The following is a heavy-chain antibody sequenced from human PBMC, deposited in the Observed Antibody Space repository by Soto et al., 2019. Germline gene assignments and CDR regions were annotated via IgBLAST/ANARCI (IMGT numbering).Heavy chain of an antibody. CDR2: INPNSGGT. Sequence: QVQLVQSGAEVKKPGASVKVSCKASGYTFTGYYMHWVRQAPGQGLEWMGWINPNSGGTNYAQKFQGWVTMTRDTSISTAYMELSRLGSDDTAVYYCARDHSIAARPPQAQFDYWGQGPLVTVSS. CDR1: GYTFTGYY. CDR3: ARDHSIAARPPQAQFDY. V-gene: IGHV1-2*04. J-gene: IGHJ4*02. D-gene: IGHD6-6*01.